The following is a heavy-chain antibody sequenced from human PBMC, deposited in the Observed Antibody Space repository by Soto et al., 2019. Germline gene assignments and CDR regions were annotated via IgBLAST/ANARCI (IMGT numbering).Heavy chain of an antibody. V-gene: IGHV1-46*01. CDR2: INPSGGST. J-gene: IGHJ5*01. CDR1: GYTFTSYY. Sequence: ASVKVSCKASGYTFTSYYIHWVRQAPGQGLEWMGVINPSGGSTTYAQKFQDRVTMTRDTSTSTVYMELSSLRSEDTAVYYCARENWFDFWGQGTLVTVSS. CDR3: ARENWFDF.